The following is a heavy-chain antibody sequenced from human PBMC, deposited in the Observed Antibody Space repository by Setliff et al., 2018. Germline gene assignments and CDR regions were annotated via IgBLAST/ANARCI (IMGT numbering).Heavy chain of an antibody. CDR3: AKAASPHFAINGVEYYFDS. J-gene: IGHJ4*02. Sequence: GGSLRLSCAASGFTFNNYAVSWVRQPPGKGLEWVSTIFNGGGRAYYADSVKGRFTISRDNSKSTLYLQMNSLRAEDTAVYFCAKAASPHFAINGVEYYFDSWGQGNLVTVSS. D-gene: IGHD3-3*01. CDR1: GFTFNNYA. V-gene: IGHV3-23*03. CDR2: IFNGGGRA.